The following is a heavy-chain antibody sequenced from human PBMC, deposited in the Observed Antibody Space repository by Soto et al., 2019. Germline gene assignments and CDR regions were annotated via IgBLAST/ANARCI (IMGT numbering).Heavy chain of an antibody. CDR1: GGTFSSYS. V-gene: IGHV1-69*01. J-gene: IGHJ4*02. CDR3: ARKGRYFDWLRDY. Sequence: QLQLVQSGAEVKKPGSSVKVSCKASGGTFSSYSISWVRQAPGQGLEWMGGIIPIISTAKYAQKFQGRVSITADESTSTAYMEVTCLRSEDTAVYYCARKGRYFDWLRDYWGQGTLVTVSS. D-gene: IGHD3-9*01. CDR2: IIPIISTA.